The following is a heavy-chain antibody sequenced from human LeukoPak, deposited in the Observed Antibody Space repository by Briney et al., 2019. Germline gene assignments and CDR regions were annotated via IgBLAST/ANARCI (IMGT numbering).Heavy chain of an antibody. Sequence: GASVKVSCKASGYTFTGYYMHWVRQAPGQGLEWMGWINPNSGGTNYAQKFQGRVTMTRDTSISTAYMELSRLRSDDTAVYYCARGQKDGYNWYYYYYMDVWGKGTTVTVSS. CDR2: INPNSGGT. CDR3: ARGQKDGYNWYYYYYMDV. CDR1: GYTFTGYY. V-gene: IGHV1-2*02. J-gene: IGHJ6*03. D-gene: IGHD5-24*01.